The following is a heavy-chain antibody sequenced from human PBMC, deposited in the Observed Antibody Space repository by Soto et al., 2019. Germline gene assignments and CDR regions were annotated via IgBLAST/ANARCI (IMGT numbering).Heavy chain of an antibody. V-gene: IGHV4-30-4*01. D-gene: IGHD1-7*01. CDR1: DCRSSSGDYY. CDR2: IYYSGRT. CDR3: ARLTGTKRSFDY. J-gene: IGHJ4*02. Sequence: SETLSLTCTFSDCRSSSGDYYWSWIRQPPVEGLKWIGYIYYSGRTYYNPPLKSRITISVDMSKNQFSLKMSSVTAADTAVYYCARLTGTKRSFDYWGQGTLVTVSS.